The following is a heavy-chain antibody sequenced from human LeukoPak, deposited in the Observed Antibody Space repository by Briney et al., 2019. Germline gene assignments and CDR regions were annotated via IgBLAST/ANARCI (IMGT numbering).Heavy chain of an antibody. CDR2: INHSGST. V-gene: IGHV4-34*01. J-gene: IGHJ6*02. CDR1: GGSISNYY. Sequence: KPSETLSLTCTVSGGSISNYYWSWVRQPPGKGLEWIGEINHSGSTNYNPSLKSRVTISVDTSKNQFSLKLSSVTAADTAVYYCASSALGYCSGGSCSRGYYYYGMDVWGQGTTVTVSS. CDR3: ASSALGYCSGGSCSRGYYYYGMDV. D-gene: IGHD2-15*01.